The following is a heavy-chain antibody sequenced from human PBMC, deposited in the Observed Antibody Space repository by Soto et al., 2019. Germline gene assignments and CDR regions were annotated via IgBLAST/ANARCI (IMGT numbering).Heavy chain of an antibody. D-gene: IGHD6-6*01. J-gene: IGHJ4*02. CDR3: AKGPEQLVHGVFDY. CDR1: GFTLSSCV. V-gene: IGHV3-23*01. CDR2: IDVGGGGT. Sequence: VGSLRLSCAASGFTLSSCVMTWVRQVPGKGLEWVSGIDVGGGGTYYADSVKGRFTISRDNSKNTLYLQMNSLGADDTAVYYCAKGPEQLVHGVFDYWGQGVLVTVSS.